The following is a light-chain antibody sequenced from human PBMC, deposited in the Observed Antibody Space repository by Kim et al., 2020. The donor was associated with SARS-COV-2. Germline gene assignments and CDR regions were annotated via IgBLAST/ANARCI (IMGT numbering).Light chain of an antibody. V-gene: IGLV2-14*01. CDR3: TSYTNSGTPYWA. CDR2: DVS. CDR1: TSDVGGYNY. Sequence: QSALTQPASVSGSPGQSITISCTRTTSDVGGYNYLSWYQQHPGKAPKLIIYDVSERPSGVSHRFSGSRSGNTASLTISGLQAEDEADYYCTSYTNSGTPYWAFGGGTQLIVL. J-gene: IGLJ3*02.